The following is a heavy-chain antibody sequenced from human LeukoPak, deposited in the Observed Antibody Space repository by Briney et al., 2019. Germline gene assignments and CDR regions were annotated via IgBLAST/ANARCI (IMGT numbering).Heavy chain of an antibody. Sequence: GRSLRLSCAASGFTFDDYAMHWVRQAPGKGLEWVSGISWNSGSIGYADSEKGRFTISRDNAKNSLYLQMNSLRAEDTALYYCAKDKETGSYRRYYFDYWGQGTLVTVSS. J-gene: IGHJ4*02. CDR3: AKDKETGSYRRYYFDY. V-gene: IGHV3-9*01. CDR2: ISWNSGSI. D-gene: IGHD1-26*01. CDR1: GFTFDDYA.